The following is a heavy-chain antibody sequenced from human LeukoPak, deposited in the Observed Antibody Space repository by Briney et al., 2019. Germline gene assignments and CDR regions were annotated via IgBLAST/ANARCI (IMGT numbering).Heavy chain of an antibody. CDR2: IKQDGSEN. CDR3: ARVLTWNDVSVDAFDI. J-gene: IGHJ3*02. Sequence: GGSLRLSCAASGFTFSSYWMSWVRQAPRKGLEWVANIKQDGSENYYVDSVKGRFTISRDNAKNSLYLQINSLRAEDTAVYYCARVLTWNDVSVDAFDIWGQGTMATVSS. V-gene: IGHV3-7*01. D-gene: IGHD1-1*01. CDR1: GFTFSSYW.